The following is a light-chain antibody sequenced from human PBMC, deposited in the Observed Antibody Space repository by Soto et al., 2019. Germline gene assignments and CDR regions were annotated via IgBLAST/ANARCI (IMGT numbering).Light chain of an antibody. J-gene: IGKJ1*01. CDR3: QQYGSPWT. CDR1: QSVSSSY. V-gene: IGKV3-20*01. CDR2: GAS. Sequence: TQSPGTLSLSPGERATLSCRASQSVSSSYLAWYQQKPGQAPRLLIYGASSRATGIPDRFSGSGSGTDFTLTISRLEPEDFAVYYCQQYGSPWTFGQGTKVDIK.